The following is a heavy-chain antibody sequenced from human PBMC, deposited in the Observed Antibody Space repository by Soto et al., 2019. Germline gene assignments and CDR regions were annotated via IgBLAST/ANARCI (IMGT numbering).Heavy chain of an antibody. CDR3: ARESNPMTTLQQTPILGMDV. CDR1: GFTFSNYD. D-gene: IGHD1-1*01. V-gene: IGHV3-13*01. Sequence: EVQLVESGGGLVQPGGSLRLSCAASGFTFSNYDMHWVRQATGKGLEWVSAIGTAGDTYYPGSVKGRLTISRENAKNSLYLQMNSRRAEDTAVYYCARESNPMTTLQQTPILGMDVWGPGTTVTVSS. J-gene: IGHJ6*02. CDR2: IGTAGDT.